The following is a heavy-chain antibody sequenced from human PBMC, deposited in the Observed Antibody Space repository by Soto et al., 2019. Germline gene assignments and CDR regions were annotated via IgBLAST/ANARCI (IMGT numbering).Heavy chain of an antibody. CDR3: TRIRMARGYNWFDP. CDR1: GGSISSGDYY. D-gene: IGHD2-15*01. V-gene: IGHV4-30-4*01. Sequence: PSETLSLTCTVSGGSISSGDYYWSWIRQPPGKGLEWIGYIYYSGSTYYNPSLKSRVTISIDTAKNQFSLKLSSVTAADTAMYYCTRIRMARGYNWFDPWGQGTQVTVSS. J-gene: IGHJ5*02. CDR2: IYYSGST.